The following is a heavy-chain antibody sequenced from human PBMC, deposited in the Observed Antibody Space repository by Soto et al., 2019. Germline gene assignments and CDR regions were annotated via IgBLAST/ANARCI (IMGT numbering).Heavy chain of an antibody. V-gene: IGHV3-66*01. Sequence: PGGSLRLSCAASRVTVTNNYMGWVRQAPGKGLEWVSVIYVNNNRYYADSVKGRFTISRDSSKNTVYLQMNSLRAEDTAVYFCARDYSVSGSYAPWFDPWGQGTLVTVSS. D-gene: IGHD3-10*01. J-gene: IGHJ5*02. CDR1: RVTVTNNY. CDR2: IYVNNNR. CDR3: ARDYSVSGSYAPWFDP.